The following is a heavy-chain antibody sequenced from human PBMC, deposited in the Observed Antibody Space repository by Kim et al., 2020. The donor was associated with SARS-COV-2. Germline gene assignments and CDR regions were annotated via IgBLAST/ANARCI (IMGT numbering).Heavy chain of an antibody. D-gene: IGHD3-10*01. CDR3: AKARLGGSGKPDY. Sequence: GGSLRLSCAASGFTFSNYAMSWVRQAPGKGLEWVSGISGSGGSTYYADSVKGRFTISRDNSKNTLYLQMNSLRAEDTALYYCAKARLGGSGKPDYWGQGILVTVSS. CDR2: ISGSGGST. V-gene: IGHV3-23*01. J-gene: IGHJ4*02. CDR1: GFTFSNYA.